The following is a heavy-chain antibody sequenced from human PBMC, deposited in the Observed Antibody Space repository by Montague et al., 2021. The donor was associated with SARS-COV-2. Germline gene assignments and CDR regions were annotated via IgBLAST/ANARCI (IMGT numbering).Heavy chain of an antibody. CDR2: NDHSGST. J-gene: IGHJ4*02. CDR1: RGSFQIFS. CDR3: ARATRVVGITPGFRY. D-gene: IGHD3-22*01. Sequence: SETLSLTCTVYRGSFQIFSWGWISKTPGNGLEWIGENDHSGSTEYNPSLESRVTISVDTSKNQFSLNLTSVTAADTAMYYCARATRVVGITPGFRYWGQGTQVAVSS. V-gene: IGHV4-34*01.